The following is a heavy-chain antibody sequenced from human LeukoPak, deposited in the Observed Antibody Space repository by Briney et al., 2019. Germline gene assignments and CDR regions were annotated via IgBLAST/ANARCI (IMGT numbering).Heavy chain of an antibody. CDR1: GGSITSSSYY. V-gene: IGHV4-39*01. D-gene: IGHD3-10*01. J-gene: IGHJ6*03. Sequence: PSETLSLTCTVSGGSITSSSYYWGWIRQPPGKWLEWIGNIYYGGTTYYNSSLKSRVTIFEDTSKNCFSLMLSSVTAADTAVYYCARQISGYYYYYIDVWGKGTTVIVSS. CDR2: IYYGGTT. CDR3: ARQISGYYYYYIDV.